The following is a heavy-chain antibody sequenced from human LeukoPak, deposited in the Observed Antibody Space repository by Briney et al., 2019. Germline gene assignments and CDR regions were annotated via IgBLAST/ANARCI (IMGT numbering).Heavy chain of an antibody. Sequence: PGGSLRLSCAASGFTFSSYGMHWVRQAPGKGLEWVAVISYDGSNKYYADSVKGRFTISRDNSKNTLYLQMNSLRAEDTAVYYCANGSHGLDYWGQGTLVTVSS. D-gene: IGHD1-26*01. J-gene: IGHJ4*02. CDR2: ISYDGSNK. CDR3: ANGSHGLDY. CDR1: GFTFSSYG. V-gene: IGHV3-30*18.